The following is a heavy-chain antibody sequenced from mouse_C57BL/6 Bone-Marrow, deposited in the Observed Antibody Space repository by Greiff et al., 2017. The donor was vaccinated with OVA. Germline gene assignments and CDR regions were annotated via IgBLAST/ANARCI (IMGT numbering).Heavy chain of an antibody. V-gene: IGHV5-17*01. CDR3: ARTNWLAY. D-gene: IGHD1-3*01. J-gene: IGHJ3*01. CDR1: GFTFSDYG. CDR2: ISSGSSTI. Sequence: EVKLVESGGGLVKPGGSLKLSCAASGFTFSDYGMHWVRQAPEKGLEWVAYISSGSSTIYYADTVKGRFTISRDNAKNTLFLQMTSLRSEDTAMYYCARTNWLAYWGQGTLVTVSA.